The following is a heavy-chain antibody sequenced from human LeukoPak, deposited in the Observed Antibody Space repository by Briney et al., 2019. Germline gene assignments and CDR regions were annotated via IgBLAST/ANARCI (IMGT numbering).Heavy chain of an antibody. V-gene: IGHV3-7*01. D-gene: IGHD5/OR15-5a*01. CDR1: GFTFSSYW. Sequence: GGSLRLSCAASGFTFSSYWMGWVRQAPGKGLEWVANIKQDGSEKYYVDSVKGRFTISRDNAKNSLYLQMNSLGGDDTAIYYCATYNSVNAREFQYWGQGTLVTVPS. CDR3: ATYNSVNAREFQY. CDR2: IKQDGSEK. J-gene: IGHJ1*01.